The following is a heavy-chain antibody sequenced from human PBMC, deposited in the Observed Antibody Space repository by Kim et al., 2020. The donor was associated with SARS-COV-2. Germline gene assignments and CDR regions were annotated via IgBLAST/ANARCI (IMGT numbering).Heavy chain of an antibody. CDR3: ARAGAGTFDY. CDR2: ST. Sequence: STNYNPSLKSRVTISVDTSKNQFSLKLSSVTAADTAVYYCARAGAGTFDYWGQGTLVTVSS. D-gene: IGHD1-1*01. J-gene: IGHJ4*02. V-gene: IGHV4-59*01.